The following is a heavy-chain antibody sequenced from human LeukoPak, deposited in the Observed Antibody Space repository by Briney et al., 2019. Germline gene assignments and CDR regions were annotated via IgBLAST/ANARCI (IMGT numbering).Heavy chain of an antibody. Sequence: GGSLRLSCAASGLTFSTSWMTWVRQAPGKGLEWEANINPDGSGENYLDSVKGRFTISRDNAKNSLFLQMNSLRAEDTAVYYCARESYTSEWKLGSDLWGQGPLVTVSS. D-gene: IGHD1-26*01. J-gene: IGHJ5*02. V-gene: IGHV3-7*01. CDR2: INPDGSGE. CDR1: GLTFSTSW. CDR3: ARESYTSEWKLGSDL.